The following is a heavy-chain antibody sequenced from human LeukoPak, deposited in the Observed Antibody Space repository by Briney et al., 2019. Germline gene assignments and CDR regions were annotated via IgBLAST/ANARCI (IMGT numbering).Heavy chain of an antibody. D-gene: IGHD3-9*01. Sequence: GGSLRLSCAASGFTFSEYYMSWIRQAPGKGLEWVSYISSSSSYTNYADSVKGRFTISRDNAKNSLYLQMNSLRAEDTAVYYCARDRGPITIPDYYYGMDVWGQGTTVTVSS. CDR2: ISSSSSYT. J-gene: IGHJ6*02. V-gene: IGHV3-11*05. CDR1: GFTFSEYY. CDR3: ARDRGPITIPDYYYGMDV.